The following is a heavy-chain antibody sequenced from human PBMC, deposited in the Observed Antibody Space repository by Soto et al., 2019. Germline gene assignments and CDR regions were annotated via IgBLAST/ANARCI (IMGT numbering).Heavy chain of an antibody. CDR1: GGSIISYY. CDR2: IYYSGST. V-gene: IGHV4-59*01. J-gene: IGHJ4*02. CDR3: ARGYGDECYIDY. Sequence: SETLSLTCTVSGGSIISYYWSWIRQPPGKGLEWIGYIYYSGSTNYNPSLKSRVTISVDTSKNQFSLKLSSVTAADTAVYYCARGYGDECYIDYWGQGTRVTVSS. D-gene: IGHD4-17*01.